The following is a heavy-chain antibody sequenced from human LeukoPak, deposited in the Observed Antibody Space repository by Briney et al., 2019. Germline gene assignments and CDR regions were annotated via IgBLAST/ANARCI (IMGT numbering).Heavy chain of an antibody. CDR2: IYYSGST. J-gene: IGHJ6*03. V-gene: IGHV4-39*07. Sequence: SETLSLTCTVSGGSISSSSYYWGWIRQPPGKGLEWIGSIYYSGSTYYNPSLKSRVTISVDTSKNQFSLKLSSVTAADTAVYYCARERVAPDADYYYYMDVWGKGTTVTVSS. CDR1: GGSISSSSYY. CDR3: ARERVAPDADYYYYMDV. D-gene: IGHD2-15*01.